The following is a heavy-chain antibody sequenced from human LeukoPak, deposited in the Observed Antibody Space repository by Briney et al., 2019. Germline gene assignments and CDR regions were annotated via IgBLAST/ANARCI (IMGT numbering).Heavy chain of an antibody. CDR1: GFTVSINY. CDR3: AREFVHRRGYYYYGMDV. Sequence: GGSLRLSCAASGFTVSINYVSWVRQAPGKGLEWVSVIYSGGSTYYADSVKGRFTISRDNSKNTLYLQMNSLRAEDTAVYYCAREFVHRRGYYYYGMDVWGKGTTVTVSS. V-gene: IGHV3-53*01. J-gene: IGHJ6*04. CDR2: IYSGGST. D-gene: IGHD3-10*01.